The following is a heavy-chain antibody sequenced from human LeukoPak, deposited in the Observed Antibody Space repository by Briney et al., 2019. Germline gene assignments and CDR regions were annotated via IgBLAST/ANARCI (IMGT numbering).Heavy chain of an antibody. CDR3: ARGSLRDCSSTSCYSGYYYYYGMDV. D-gene: IGHD2-2*01. J-gene: IGHJ6*02. CDR2: MNHNSGNT. CDR1: GYTFTNYD. Sequence: ASVKVSCQGSGYTFTNYDIHGVRQATGKGVEWMGWMNHNSGNTGYAQKFQGRVTMTRNTSISTAYMELSSLRSEDTAVYYCARGSLRDCSSTSCYSGYYYYYGMDVWGQGTTVTVSS. V-gene: IGHV1-8*01.